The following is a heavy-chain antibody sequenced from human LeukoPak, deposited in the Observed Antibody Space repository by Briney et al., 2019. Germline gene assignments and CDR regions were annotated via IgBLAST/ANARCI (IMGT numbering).Heavy chain of an antibody. CDR1: GFSFGSYA. CDR2: ISGSGSHA. D-gene: IGHD3-3*01. CDR3: AKAGGGYDFWSGYYSGYFDY. J-gene: IGHJ4*02. Sequence: GGSLRLSCAASGFSFGSYAMGWTRQAPGQGLEWVSAISGSGSHANYADSVKGRFTISRDNSKNTLYLQMNSLRAEDTAVYYCAKAGGGYDFWSGYYSGYFDYWGQGTLVTVSS. V-gene: IGHV3-23*01.